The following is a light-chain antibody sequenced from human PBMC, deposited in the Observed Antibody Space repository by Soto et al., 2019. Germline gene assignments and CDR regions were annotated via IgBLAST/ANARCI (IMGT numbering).Light chain of an antibody. J-gene: IGKJ5*01. CDR2: GAS. V-gene: IGKV3-20*01. Sequence: DIVLTQSPGILSLSPGERATLSCRASQTISNFFLAWYHQKPGQAPRLLIYGASSRATGIPDRFSGSGSETDFTLTISRLEPEDFAVYYCQQYEESPITFGQGTRLEIK. CDR3: QQYEESPIT. CDR1: QTISNFF.